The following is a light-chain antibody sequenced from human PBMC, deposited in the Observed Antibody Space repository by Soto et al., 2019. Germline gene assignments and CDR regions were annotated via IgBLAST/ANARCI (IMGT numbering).Light chain of an antibody. CDR1: SSNIGAGRD. CDR3: QSYDSDMGSPRYV. Sequence: QSALTQPPSVSGAPGQRVTISCTGSSSNIGAGRDVHWYQQLPGTAPKLLIYGDSNRPSGVPARFSGSKSVASASLAITGLQDDDEADYHCQSYDSDMGSPRYVFGTGTKLTVL. J-gene: IGLJ1*01. CDR2: GDS. V-gene: IGLV1-40*01.